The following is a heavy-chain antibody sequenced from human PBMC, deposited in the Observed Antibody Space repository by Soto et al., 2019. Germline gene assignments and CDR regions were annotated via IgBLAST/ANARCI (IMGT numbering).Heavy chain of an antibody. CDR1: GFTFSNYG. Sequence: PGGSLRLSCTASGFTFSNYGMHWVRQAPGKGLEWVAVIWYDGSNKYYADSVKGRFTISRDDSKSTLYLQLNSLRAEDTAIYYCARDIGVSGWAPDYWGRGTLVTVSS. J-gene: IGHJ4*02. V-gene: IGHV3-33*01. CDR2: IWYDGSNK. CDR3: ARDIGVSGWAPDY. D-gene: IGHD6-19*01.